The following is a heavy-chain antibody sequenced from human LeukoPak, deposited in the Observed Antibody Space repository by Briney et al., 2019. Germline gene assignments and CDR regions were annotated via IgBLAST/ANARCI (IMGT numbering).Heavy chain of an antibody. Sequence: PGGSLRLSCAASGFTFTTYWMHWIRQAPGKGLEWVANIKYDGNEKYYGDSVKGRFTISRDNAKNSLFLQMNSLGAEDTAVYYCARAVTVDYWGQGTLVTVSS. CDR1: GFTFTTYW. J-gene: IGHJ4*02. CDR2: IKYDGNEK. CDR3: ARAVTVDY. V-gene: IGHV3-7*01.